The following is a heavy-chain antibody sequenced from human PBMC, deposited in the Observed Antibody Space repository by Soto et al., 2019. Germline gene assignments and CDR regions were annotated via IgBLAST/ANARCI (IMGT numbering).Heavy chain of an antibody. V-gene: IGHV3-23*01. CDR2: ISGSGAYI. Sequence: GGSLRLSCAASGFTFSSYAMSWVRQAPGKGLEWVSAISGSGAYIYYADSVKGRVTISRDKSKKTPSLQMNTLRAEDTAVYYCARAIGSNWFDPWGQGTLVTVSS. CDR3: ARAIGSNWFDP. CDR1: GFTFSSYA. D-gene: IGHD3-16*02. J-gene: IGHJ5*02.